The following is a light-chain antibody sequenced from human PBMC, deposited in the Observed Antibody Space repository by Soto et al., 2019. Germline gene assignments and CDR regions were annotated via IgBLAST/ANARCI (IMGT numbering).Light chain of an antibody. CDR2: GAS. CDR3: QQSYTALSIT. V-gene: IGKV1-39*01. CDR1: ENINRH. Sequence: DIQMTPSPSSLSASVGDRVTITCRANENINRHVNWYQQQLGKAPKLLIYGASSLQNGVASRFRGGGSGTDFTLIITNLQPEDFATDYCQQSYTALSITFGQGTRLEIK. J-gene: IGKJ5*01.